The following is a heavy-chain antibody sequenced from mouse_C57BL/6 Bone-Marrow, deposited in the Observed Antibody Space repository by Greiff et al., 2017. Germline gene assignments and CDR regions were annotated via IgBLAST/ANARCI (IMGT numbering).Heavy chain of an antibody. Sequence: VQLKESVAELVRPGASVKLSCTASGFNIKNTYMHWVKQRPEQGLEWIGRIDPANGNTKYAPKFQGKATITADTSSNTAYLQRSSLTSEDTAIYYCARCDYGSRADFDYWGQGTTLTVSS. D-gene: IGHD1-1*01. J-gene: IGHJ2*01. V-gene: IGHV14-3*01. CDR1: GFNIKNTY. CDR3: ARCDYGSRADFDY. CDR2: IDPANGNT.